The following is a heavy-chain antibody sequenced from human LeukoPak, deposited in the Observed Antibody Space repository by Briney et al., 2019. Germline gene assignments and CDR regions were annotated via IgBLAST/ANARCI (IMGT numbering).Heavy chain of an antibody. D-gene: IGHD6-13*01. CDR2: ISAYNGNT. CDR3: ARDAVIAAAGTTGPNWFDH. Sequence: PGASVKVSCKASGYTFTSYGISWVRQAPGQGLEWMGWISAYNGNTNYAQNLQGRVTMTTDTSTTTAYMELRSLRSDDTAVYYCARDAVIAAAGTTGPNWFDHWGQGTLVSVSS. CDR1: GYTFTSYG. J-gene: IGHJ5*02. V-gene: IGHV1-18*01.